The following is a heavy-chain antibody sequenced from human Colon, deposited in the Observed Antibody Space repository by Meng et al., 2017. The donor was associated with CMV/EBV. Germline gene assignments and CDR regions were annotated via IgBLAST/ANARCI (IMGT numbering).Heavy chain of an antibody. V-gene: IGHV6-1*01. CDR1: GDSVSTNSAA. CDR3: ERDPAEIDS. D-gene: IGHD5-24*01. CDR2: TYYKSKWYN. Sequence: QVQLQQSGPGLVKLSQXLSLTCALSGDSVSTNSAAWNWIRQSPSGGLEWLGRTYYKSKWYNDYAESVKSRITINPDTSKNQFSLQLNSVTPEDTAVYDCERDPAEIDSWCEGILVTVSA. J-gene: IGHJ4*02.